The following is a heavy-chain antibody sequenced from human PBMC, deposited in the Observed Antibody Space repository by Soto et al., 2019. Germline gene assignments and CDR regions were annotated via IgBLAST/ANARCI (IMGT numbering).Heavy chain of an antibody. CDR2: IYYSGST. Sequence: QVQLQESGPGLVKPSETLSLTCTVSGGSISSYYWSWIRQPPGKGLEWIGYIYYSGSTNYNPSLKSRVTISLDTSKNQFSLKLSSVTAADTAVYYCARAKRYCSSTSCYSYYYYYYMDVWGKGTTVTVSS. J-gene: IGHJ6*03. CDR1: GGSISSYY. V-gene: IGHV4-59*01. CDR3: ARAKRYCSSTSCYSYYYYYYMDV. D-gene: IGHD2-2*02.